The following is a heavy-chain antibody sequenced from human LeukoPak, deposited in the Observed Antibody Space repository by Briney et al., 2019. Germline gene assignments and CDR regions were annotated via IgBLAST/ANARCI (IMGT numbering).Heavy chain of an antibody. Sequence: GGSLRLSWIASGFAFGDYWMTWVRQAPGKGLEWVANINQGGSEENTVDSLRGRFTISRDNAKKSLYLQVNSLRAEDTAVYYCARDPYDDGGYGAFDIWGQGTMVTDSS. CDR3: ARDPYDDGGYGAFDI. CDR2: INQGGSEE. V-gene: IGHV3-7*01. D-gene: IGHD3-22*01. J-gene: IGHJ3*02. CDR1: GFAFGDYW.